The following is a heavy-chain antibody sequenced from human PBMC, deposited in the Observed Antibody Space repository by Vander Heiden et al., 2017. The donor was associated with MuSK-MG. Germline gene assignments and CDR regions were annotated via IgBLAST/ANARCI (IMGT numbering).Heavy chain of an antibody. V-gene: IGHV3-11*06. J-gene: IGHJ6*02. CDR2: ISSSSSYT. CDR1: GFPFSDYY. D-gene: IGHD2-15*01. CDR3: ARYTLGDYYYYYGMDV. Sequence: QVQLVESGGGLVKPGGSLRLSCAASGFPFSDYYRRWIRQAPGKGLEWVSYISSSSSYTNYADSVKGRFTSSRDNAKNSLYLQMNSLRAEDTAVYYCARYTLGDYYYYYGMDVWGQGTTVTVSS.